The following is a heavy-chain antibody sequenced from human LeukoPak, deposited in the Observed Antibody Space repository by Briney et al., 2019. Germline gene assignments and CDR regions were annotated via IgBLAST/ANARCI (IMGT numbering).Heavy chain of an antibody. Sequence: SETLSLTCADYGGSFSGYYWSWIRQPPGKGLEWIGEINHSGSTNYNPSLKSRVTISVGTSKNQFSLKLSSVTAADTAVYYCARSKVGNAFDIWGQGTMVTVSS. V-gene: IGHV4-34*01. J-gene: IGHJ3*02. CDR1: GGSFSGYY. D-gene: IGHD1-1*01. CDR3: ARSKVGNAFDI. CDR2: INHSGST.